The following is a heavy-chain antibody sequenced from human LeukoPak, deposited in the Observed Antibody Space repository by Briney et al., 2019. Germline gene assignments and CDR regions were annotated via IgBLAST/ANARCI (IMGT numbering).Heavy chain of an antibody. V-gene: IGHV1-18*01. CDR3: ARGRLQLDYYYYSMDV. CDR2: ISGYNGKT. J-gene: IGHJ6*03. Sequence: ASVKVSCKASTYTIGSYGISWVRQAPGQGLEWMGWISGYNGKTKYAQKFQGRVTMTTDTSTSTAYMELRSLRSDDTAVYFCARGRLQLDYYYYSMDVWGIGTTVTVSS. CDR1: TYTIGSYG. D-gene: IGHD5-24*01.